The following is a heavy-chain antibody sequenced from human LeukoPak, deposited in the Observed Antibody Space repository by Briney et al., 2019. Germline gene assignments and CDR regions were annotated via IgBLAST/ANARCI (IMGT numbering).Heavy chain of an antibody. V-gene: IGHV1-2*02. J-gene: IGHJ4*02. D-gene: IGHD1-1*01. CDR3: ARVLERHFDY. Sequence: GASVKVSCKASGYTFTGYYIHWVRQAPGQGLEWIGWINPTSRCTHYAQKFQGRVTLPRDPSISTAYMELSRLRSDDTAVYYCARVLERHFDYWGQGTLVTVSS. CDR1: GYTFTGYY. CDR2: INPTSRCT.